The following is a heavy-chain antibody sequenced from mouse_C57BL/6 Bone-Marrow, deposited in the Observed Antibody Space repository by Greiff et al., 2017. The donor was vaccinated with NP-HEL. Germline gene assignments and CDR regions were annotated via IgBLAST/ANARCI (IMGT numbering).Heavy chain of an antibody. CDR2: ISSGSSTI. CDR1: GFTFSDYG. V-gene: IGHV5-17*01. CDR3: ARMLTGDWFAY. J-gene: IGHJ3*01. Sequence: EVKLMESGGGLVKPGGSLKLSCAASGFTFSDYGLHWVRQAPEKGLEWVAYISSGSSTIYYADTVKGRFTISRDNAKNTRFLQMTSLRAEDTAMYYCARMLTGDWFAYWGQGTLVTVSA. D-gene: IGHD4-1*01.